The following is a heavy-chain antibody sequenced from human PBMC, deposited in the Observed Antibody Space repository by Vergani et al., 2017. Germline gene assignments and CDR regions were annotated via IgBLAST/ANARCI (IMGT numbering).Heavy chain of an antibody. CDR3: ARNWQKEQEGLDY. CDR1: GFTFSSYS. V-gene: IGHV3-21*01. Sequence: EVQLVESGGGLVKPGGSLRLSCAASGFTFSSYSMNWVRQAPGKGLEWVSSISSSSSYIYYADSVKGRFTISRDNAKNSLYLQMNSLRAEDTAVYYCARNWQKEQEGLDYWGQGTLVTVSS. J-gene: IGHJ4*02. CDR2: ISSSSSYI. D-gene: IGHD1-1*01.